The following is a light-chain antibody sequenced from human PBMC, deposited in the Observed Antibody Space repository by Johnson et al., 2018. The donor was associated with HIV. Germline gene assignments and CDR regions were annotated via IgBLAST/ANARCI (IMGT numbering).Light chain of an antibody. CDR2: DNN. Sequence: QLVLTQPPSVSAAPGQKVTISCSGSSSNIGNNYVSWYQQLPGTAPKLLIYDNNKRPSGIPDRFSGSKSGTSATLGITGLQTGDEADYYCGTWDSTLSAVGVFGTGTKVTVL. V-gene: IGLV1-51*01. CDR3: GTWDSTLSAVGV. J-gene: IGLJ1*01. CDR1: SSNIGNNY.